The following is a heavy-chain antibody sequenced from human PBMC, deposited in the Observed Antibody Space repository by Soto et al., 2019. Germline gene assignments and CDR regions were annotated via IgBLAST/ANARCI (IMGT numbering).Heavy chain of an antibody. V-gene: IGHV3-30-3*01. D-gene: IGHD2-15*01. CDR2: ISFDGNTK. CDR3: ARDAMVPARVLDY. J-gene: IGHJ4*02. CDR1: GFNFSSNV. Sequence: QVQLVESGGGVVQPGRSLRLSCAASGFNFSSNVMHWVRQAPGKGLEWVAVISFDGNTKYYADSVKGRFTISRDNSKSTLFLQLNSLRTEDTGVYYCARDAMVPARVLDYWGQGTLVTVSS.